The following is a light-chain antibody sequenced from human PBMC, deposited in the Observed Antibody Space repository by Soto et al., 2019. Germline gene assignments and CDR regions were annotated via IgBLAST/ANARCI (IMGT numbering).Light chain of an antibody. CDR2: ATS. J-gene: IGKJ1*01. CDR3: HQFGYSPRT. CDR1: QTVNSDY. Sequence: EIVLTQSPGTLPLSPGETATLSRRASQTVNSDYLAWFQQRPGQALRHLIFATSRRATDIPDRFSGSGSGTDFTLAIRRLESEDFAVYDCHQFGYSPRTFGQGTKVE. V-gene: IGKV3-20*01.